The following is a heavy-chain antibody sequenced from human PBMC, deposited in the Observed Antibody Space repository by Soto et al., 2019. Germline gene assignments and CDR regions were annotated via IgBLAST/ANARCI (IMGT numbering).Heavy chain of an antibody. CDR2: IWNDGSNK. J-gene: IGHJ4*02. CDR1: GFIFSRFG. Sequence: QVQLVESGGGVVQPGRSLKLSCAASGFIFSRFGMDWVRQPPGKGLEWVAVIWNDGSNKLYADSVQGRFTISRDNSKNTLYLEIDSLRAEDTAVYYCARDHDSGFGVSVPAGFDYWGQGTLVTVSP. CDR3: ARDHDSGFGVSVPAGFDY. V-gene: IGHV3-33*01. D-gene: IGHD2-8*01.